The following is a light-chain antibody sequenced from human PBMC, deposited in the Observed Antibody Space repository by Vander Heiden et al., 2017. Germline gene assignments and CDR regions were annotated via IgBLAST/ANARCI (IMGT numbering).Light chain of an antibody. J-gene: IGKJ2*01. CDR3: QQRSNWPRT. V-gene: IGKV3-11*01. CDR2: DAS. CDR1: QSISSY. Sequence: EIVLTQSPATLSLPPGERATLSRRASQSISSYLAWYQHKPGQAPRLLNYDASNKTSDIQARFSASGSGTDFTLTISSLEPDDFAIYYCQQRSNWPRTFGQGTKLEIK.